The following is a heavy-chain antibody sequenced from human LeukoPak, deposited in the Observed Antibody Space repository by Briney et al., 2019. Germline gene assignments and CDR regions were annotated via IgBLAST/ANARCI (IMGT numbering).Heavy chain of an antibody. J-gene: IGHJ5*02. V-gene: IGHV3-23*01. CDR1: GFTFSDYY. Sequence: GGSLRLSCAASGFTFSDYYMSWVRQAPGKGLEWVSAISGSGGSTYYADSVKGRFTISRDNSKNTLYLQMNSLRAEDTAVYYCAKVNGYSSSTWFDPWGQGTLVTVSS. CDR3: AKVNGYSSSTWFDP. D-gene: IGHD6-6*01. CDR2: ISGSGGST.